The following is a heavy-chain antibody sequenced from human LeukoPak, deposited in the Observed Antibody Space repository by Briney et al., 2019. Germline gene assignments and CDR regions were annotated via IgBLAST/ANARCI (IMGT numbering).Heavy chain of an antibody. CDR3: VRALYASSSWHTFGI. D-gene: IGHD6-13*01. V-gene: IGHV3-20*04. J-gene: IGHJ3*02. CDR1: GFSLDDYG. CDR2: INWNGANT. Sequence: GGSLRLSCAASGFSLDDYGMTWVRQAPGKGLEWVSVINWNGANTGYADSVKGRFTISRDNAKNSLHLQMNSLRAEDTAFYYCVRALYASSSWHTFGIWGQGTMVTVSS.